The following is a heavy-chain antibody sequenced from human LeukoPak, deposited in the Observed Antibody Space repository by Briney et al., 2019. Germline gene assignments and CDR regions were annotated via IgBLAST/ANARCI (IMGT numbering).Heavy chain of an antibody. CDR1: GFTFSSYE. Sequence: PGGSLRLSCAASGFTFSSYEMNWVRQAPGKGLEWVSYISSSGSIIYYADSVKGRFTISRDSAKNSLYLQMNSLRAEDTAVYYCAELGITMIGGVWGKGTTVTISS. D-gene: IGHD3-10*02. J-gene: IGHJ6*04. CDR3: AELGITMIGGV. V-gene: IGHV3-48*03. CDR2: ISSSGSII.